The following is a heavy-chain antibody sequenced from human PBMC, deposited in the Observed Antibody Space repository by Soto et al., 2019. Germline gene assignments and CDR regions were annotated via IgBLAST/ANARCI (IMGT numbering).Heavy chain of an antibody. Sequence: GGSLRLSCAASGFTFSSYAMHWVRQAPGKGLEWVAVISYDGSNKYYADYVKGRFTISRDNSKNTLYLQMNSLRAEDTAVYYCARDGANYGYYVILQPPFYYYYYGMDVWGQGTTVTVSS. CDR1: GFTFSSYA. CDR3: ARDGANYGYYVILQPPFYYYYYGMDV. J-gene: IGHJ6*02. CDR2: ISYDGSNK. V-gene: IGHV3-30-3*01. D-gene: IGHD4-17*01.